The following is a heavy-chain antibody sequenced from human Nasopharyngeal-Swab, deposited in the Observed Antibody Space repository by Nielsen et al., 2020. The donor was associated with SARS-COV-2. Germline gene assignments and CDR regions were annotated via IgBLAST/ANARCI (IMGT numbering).Heavy chain of an antibody. Sequence: GEFLKISCAASGFTFSPYTMTWVRQAPGKGLEWLSYITGTSDSIRYADSVKGRFTISRDNAKNSLFLQMNGLTAEGTAVYYCARERGGGYGDYWGQGTLVTVSS. D-gene: IGHD5-12*01. V-gene: IGHV3-48*04. CDR1: GFTFSPYT. CDR3: ARERGGGYGDY. J-gene: IGHJ4*02. CDR2: ITGTSDSI.